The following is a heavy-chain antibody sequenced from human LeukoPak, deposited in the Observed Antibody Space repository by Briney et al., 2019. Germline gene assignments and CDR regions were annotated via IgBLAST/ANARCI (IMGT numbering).Heavy chain of an antibody. D-gene: IGHD3-9*01. Sequence: PSETLSLTCTVSGGSISSHYWSWIRQPPGKGLEWIGYIYYSGSTNYNPSLKSRVTISVDTSKNQFSLKLSSVTAADTAVYYCARRSYDILTATNWFDPWGQGTLVTVSS. CDR2: IYYSGST. CDR1: GGSISSHY. CDR3: ARRSYDILTATNWFDP. J-gene: IGHJ5*02. V-gene: IGHV4-59*08.